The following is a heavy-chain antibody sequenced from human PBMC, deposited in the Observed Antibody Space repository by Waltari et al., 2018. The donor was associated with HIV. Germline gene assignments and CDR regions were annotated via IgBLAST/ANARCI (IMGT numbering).Heavy chain of an antibody. D-gene: IGHD5-18*01. CDR2: ISDDGSNK. Sequence: QVPLVESGGGVVQPGRSLRLSCAASGFTFSSYGMHWVRQAPGKGLEGVAVISDDGSNKYYADSVKGRFTISRDNSKNTLYLQMNSLRAEDTAVYYCAKPAAMASYGMDVWGQGTTVTVSS. V-gene: IGHV3-30*18. CDR3: AKPAAMASYGMDV. J-gene: IGHJ6*02. CDR1: GFTFSSYG.